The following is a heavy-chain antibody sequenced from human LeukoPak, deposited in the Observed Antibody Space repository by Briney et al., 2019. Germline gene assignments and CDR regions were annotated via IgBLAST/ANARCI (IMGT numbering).Heavy chain of an antibody. J-gene: IGHJ4*02. D-gene: IGHD3-22*01. CDR2: IKGKTDGGTT. Sequence: PGGSLRLSCAASGFTFSNAWMSWVRQAPGKGLEWVGRIKGKTDGGTTDYAAPVKGRFTISRDDSKNTLYQQMNSLKTEDTVVYYCTTTPHYYDYYWGQGTLVTVSS. CDR1: GFTFSNAW. CDR3: TTTPHYYDYY. V-gene: IGHV3-15*01.